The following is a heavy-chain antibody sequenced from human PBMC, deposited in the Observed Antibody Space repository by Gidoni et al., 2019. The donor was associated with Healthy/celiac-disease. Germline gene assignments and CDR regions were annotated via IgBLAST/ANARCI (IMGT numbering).Heavy chain of an antibody. V-gene: IGHV4-39*01. CDR3: ARTYGSGSYYNGNWFDP. Sequence: QLQLQESGPGLVKPSETLSLTCTVSGGSISSSSYYWGWIRQPPGKGLEWIGSIYYSGSTYYNPSLKSRVTISVDTSKNQFSLKLSSVTAADTAVYYCARTYGSGSYYNGNWFDPWGQGTLVTVSS. CDR2: IYYSGST. CDR1: GGSISSSSYY. J-gene: IGHJ5*02. D-gene: IGHD3-10*01.